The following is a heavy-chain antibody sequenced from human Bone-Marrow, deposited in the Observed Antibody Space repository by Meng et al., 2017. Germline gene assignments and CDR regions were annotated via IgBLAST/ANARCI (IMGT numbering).Heavy chain of an antibody. J-gene: IGHJ5*02. Sequence: SETLSLTCTVSGGSVSSGSYYWSWIRQPPGKGLEWIGYIYYSGSTNYNPSLKSRVTISVDTSKNQFSLKLSSVTAADTAVYYCARDFGRPWGQGTLVTVSS. CDR1: GGSVSSGSYY. CDR3: ARDFGRP. CDR2: IYYSGST. V-gene: IGHV4-61*01. D-gene: IGHD3-10*01.